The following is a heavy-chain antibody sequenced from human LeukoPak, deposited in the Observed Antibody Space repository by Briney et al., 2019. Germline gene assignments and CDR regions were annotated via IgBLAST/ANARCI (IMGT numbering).Heavy chain of an antibody. V-gene: IGHV3-23*01. CDR2: ISGSGGST. Sequence: QPGGSLRLSCAASGFTFSSYAMSWVRQAPGKGLEWVSAISGSGGSTYYADSVKGRFTISRDNSKNTLYLQMNSLRAEDTAVYYCAKDRLLLWFGELSMMRADAFDIWGQGTMVTVSS. CDR3: AKDRLLLWFGELSMMRADAFDI. CDR1: GFTFSSYA. D-gene: IGHD3-10*01. J-gene: IGHJ3*02.